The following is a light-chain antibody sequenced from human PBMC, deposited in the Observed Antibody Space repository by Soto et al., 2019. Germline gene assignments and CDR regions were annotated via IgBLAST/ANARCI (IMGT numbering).Light chain of an antibody. CDR2: ENN. CDR1: SGSIAGNY. Sequence: NFMLTQPHSVSESPGKTITISCSRSSGSIAGNYVQWYQQRPGSAPTTVIFENNLRPSGVPDRFSGSIDSSSNSASLTIFGLKTEDEADYYCQSSDSGILVFGGGTQLTVL. CDR3: QSSDSGILV. V-gene: IGLV6-57*04. J-gene: IGLJ2*01.